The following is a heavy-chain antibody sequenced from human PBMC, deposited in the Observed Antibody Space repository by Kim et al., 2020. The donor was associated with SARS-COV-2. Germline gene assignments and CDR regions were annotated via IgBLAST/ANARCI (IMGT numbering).Heavy chain of an antibody. D-gene: IGHD2-2*01. V-gene: IGHV3-23*01. Sequence: GGSLRLSCAASGFTFSSYVMSWVRQAPGKGLEWVSTISSTGSSTYYADSVKGRSTISRDNSKNTLYLQMNGLRAEDTAVYYCAKIKTSWHSPYDYWGQGTLVTVSS. J-gene: IGHJ4*02. CDR1: GFTFSSYV. CDR2: ISSTGSST. CDR3: AKIKTSWHSPYDY.